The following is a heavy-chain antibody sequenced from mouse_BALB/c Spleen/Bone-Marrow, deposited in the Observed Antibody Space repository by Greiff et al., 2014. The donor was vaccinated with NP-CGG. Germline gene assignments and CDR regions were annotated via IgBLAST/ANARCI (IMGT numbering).Heavy chain of an antibody. CDR2: ISSGGSYT. Sequence: EVQVVESGGGLVKPGGSLKLSCAASGFTFSYYAMPWVRQSPEKRLEWVAEISSGGSYTYYPDTVTGRFTISRDNAKNTLYLEMSSLRSEDTAVYYCVRDSSGYFDYWGQGTTLTVSS. CDR1: GFTFSYYA. V-gene: IGHV5-9-4*01. CDR3: VRDSSGYFDY. J-gene: IGHJ2*01. D-gene: IGHD3-1*01.